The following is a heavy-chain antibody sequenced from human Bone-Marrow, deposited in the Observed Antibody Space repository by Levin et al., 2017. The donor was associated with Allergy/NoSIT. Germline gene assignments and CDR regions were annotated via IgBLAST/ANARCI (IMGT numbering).Heavy chain of an antibody. J-gene: IGHJ4*02. CDR2: ISSSGSKI. V-gene: IGHV3-48*02. CDR3: ARGSYSKNYVI. CDR1: GFTFRSYN. D-gene: IGHD3-10*01. Sequence: LSLTCAASGFTFRSYNMNWVRPAPGKGLEWVSFISSSGSKIYYADSVKGRFTISRDNAKNSLHLQMNSLRDDDTAVYYCARGSYSKNYVIWGQGTLVTVSS.